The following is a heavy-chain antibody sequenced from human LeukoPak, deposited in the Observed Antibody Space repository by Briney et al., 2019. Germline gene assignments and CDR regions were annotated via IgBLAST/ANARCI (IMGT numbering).Heavy chain of an antibody. V-gene: IGHV3-74*01. D-gene: IGHD4-17*01. CDR2: INSDGSST. J-gene: IGHJ4*02. CDR3: ARDTDTVTTILDY. Sequence: GGSLRLSCAASGFTFSSYWMHWVRQAPGKGLVWFSRINSDGSSTSYADSVKGRFTISRDNAKNTLYLQMNSLRAEDTAEYYCARDTDTVTTILDYWGQGTLVTVSS. CDR1: GFTFSSYW.